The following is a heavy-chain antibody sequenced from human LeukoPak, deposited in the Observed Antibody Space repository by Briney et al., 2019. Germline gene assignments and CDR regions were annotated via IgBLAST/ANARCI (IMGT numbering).Heavy chain of an antibody. V-gene: IGHV3-21*01. CDR3: ARGGVDYSSS. Sequence: GGSLRLSCAVSGFTFSSYNMAWVRQAPGKGLEWVSSISSSSSDIFYADSVRGRFTISRDNDKNSLYLQMSSLRVEDTAMYYCARGGVDYSSSGGQGTLVTVSS. D-gene: IGHD6-6*01. CDR1: GFTFSSYN. J-gene: IGHJ4*02. CDR2: ISSSSSDI.